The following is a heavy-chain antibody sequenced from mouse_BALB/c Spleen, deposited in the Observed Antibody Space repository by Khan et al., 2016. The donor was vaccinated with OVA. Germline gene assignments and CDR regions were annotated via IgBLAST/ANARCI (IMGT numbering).Heavy chain of an antibody. V-gene: IGHV1-7*01. J-gene: IGHJ2*01. CDR3: TRDRIYY. Sequence: VQLQESGAELAKPGASVKMSCKASGYTFTSFWMHWVKQRPGQGLEWIGYINPTSGYTDYNEKFKDRSTLSADKSSSTAYMQLSSLTSEDSAVYFCTRDRIYYWGKCTTLTVAA. CDR1: GYTFTSFW. CDR2: INPTSGYT.